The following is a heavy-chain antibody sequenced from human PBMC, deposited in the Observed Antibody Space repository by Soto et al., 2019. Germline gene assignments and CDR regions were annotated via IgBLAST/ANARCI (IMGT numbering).Heavy chain of an antibody. CDR2: ITGPGGSR. CDR3: AKERAALDRPYYFDS. Sequence: GGALRLSCAASGFKFSNYAMSWVRQAPGKGLEWVSAITGPGGSRFYADSVEGRFTISRDNSRNTLFLLLTSLTPEDTAVYYCAKERAALDRPYYFDSWGPGTLVTVSS. CDR1: GFKFSNYA. J-gene: IGHJ4*02. D-gene: IGHD6-13*01. V-gene: IGHV3-23*01.